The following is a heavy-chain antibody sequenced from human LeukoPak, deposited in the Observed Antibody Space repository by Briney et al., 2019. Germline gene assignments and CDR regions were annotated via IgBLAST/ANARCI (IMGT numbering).Heavy chain of an antibody. J-gene: IGHJ4*02. Sequence: PGGSLRLSCAASGFSVSNAWMSWVRQVPGKGLEWVGRIKSRTDGGTVDYAAPVKGRFTISRDDSQNTLSLQMSSLKTEDTAVYFCNADRRNWGQGILVTVSS. V-gene: IGHV3-15*01. CDR3: NADRRN. CDR2: IKSRTDGGTV. CDR1: GFSVSNAW.